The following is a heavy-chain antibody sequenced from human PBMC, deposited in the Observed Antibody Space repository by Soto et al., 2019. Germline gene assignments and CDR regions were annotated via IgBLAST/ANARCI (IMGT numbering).Heavy chain of an antibody. D-gene: IGHD2-15*01. J-gene: IGHJ5*02. V-gene: IGHV3-23*01. CDR3: ASWGDCSGGSCYLQRNWFDP. CDR2: ISGSGGST. Sequence: PGCSLRLSCAASGFTFSSYAMCWVRQAPGKGLEWVSAISGSGGSTYYADSVKGRFTISRDNSKNTLYLQMNSLRAEDTAVYYCASWGDCSGGSCYLQRNWFDPWGQGTLVTVSS. CDR1: GFTFSSYA.